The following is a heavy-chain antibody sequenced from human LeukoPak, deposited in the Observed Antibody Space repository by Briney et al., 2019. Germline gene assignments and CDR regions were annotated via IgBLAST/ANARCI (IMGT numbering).Heavy chain of an antibody. CDR1: GFTFTNYA. Sequence: PGGSLRLSCATSGFTFTNYAMSWVRQAPGKGLEWVSAIGASGSNTYYADSVKGRFTISRDNSKNMLYLQMNSLRAEDTAVYYCAKDRIKDGYNDYWGQGIPVTVSS. CDR3: AKDRIKDGYNDY. D-gene: IGHD5-24*01. CDR2: IGASGSNT. J-gene: IGHJ4*02. V-gene: IGHV3-23*01.